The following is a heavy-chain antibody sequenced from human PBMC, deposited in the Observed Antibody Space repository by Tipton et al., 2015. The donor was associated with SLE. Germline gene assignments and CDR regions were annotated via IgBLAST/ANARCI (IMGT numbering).Heavy chain of an antibody. CDR1: GDSISSGGYS. D-gene: IGHD3-22*01. CDR2: IYHSGST. V-gene: IGHV4-30-2*01. CDR3: ATSPYYYDRSGYYYLKWFDP. J-gene: IGHJ5*02. Sequence: LRLSCTVSGDSISSGGYSWSWIRQPPGKGLGWIGYIYHSGSTYYNPSLKSRVTMSIDRSKNQFSLKLNSVTAADTAVYYCATSPYYYDRSGYYYLKWFDPWGQGTLVTVSS.